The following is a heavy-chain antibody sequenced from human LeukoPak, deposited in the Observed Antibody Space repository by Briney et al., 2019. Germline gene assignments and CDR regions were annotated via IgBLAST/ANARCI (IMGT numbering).Heavy chain of an antibody. J-gene: IGHJ5*02. Sequence: ASVKVSCKASGYIFTGYYMHWVRQAPGQGLEWMGIINPSGGSTSYAQKFQGRVTMTRDTSTSTVYMELSSLRSEDTAVYYCARETKKYYGSGSYPNWFDPWGQGTLVTVSS. CDR3: ARETKKYYGSGSYPNWFDP. V-gene: IGHV1-46*01. CDR2: INPSGGST. CDR1: GYIFTGYY. D-gene: IGHD3-10*01.